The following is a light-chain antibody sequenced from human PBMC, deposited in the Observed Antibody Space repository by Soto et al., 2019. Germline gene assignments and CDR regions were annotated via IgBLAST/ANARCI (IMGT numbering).Light chain of an antibody. J-gene: IGKJ5*01. Sequence: EIVMTQSPLTLPVTPGEPASISCRSSQSLLYNNTYNYLDWYVPKPGKSPQLLIYFGSNRAPGVPDRLSGGGSGTDFTLKINRVEAEDFGTYYCMQALQSLTFGQGTRLEIK. CDR1: QSLLYNNTYNY. CDR3: MQALQSLT. V-gene: IGKV2-28*01. CDR2: FGS.